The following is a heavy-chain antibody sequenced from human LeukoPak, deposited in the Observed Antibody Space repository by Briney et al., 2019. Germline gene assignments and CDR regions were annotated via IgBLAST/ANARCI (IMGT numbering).Heavy chain of an antibody. CDR2: INHSGST. CDR1: GGSISSYY. V-gene: IGHV4-34*01. J-gene: IGHJ4*02. Sequence: SETLSLTCTVSGGSISSYYWSWIRQPAGKGLEWIGEINHSGSTNYNPSLKSRVTISVDTSKNQFSLKLSSVTAADTAVYYCARGRSRGRGYSYGYSMDYFDYWGQGTLVTVSS. CDR3: ARGRSRGRGYSYGYSMDYFDY. D-gene: IGHD5-18*01.